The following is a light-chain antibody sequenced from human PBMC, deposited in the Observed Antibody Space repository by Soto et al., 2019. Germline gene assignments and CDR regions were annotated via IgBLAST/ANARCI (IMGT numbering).Light chain of an antibody. V-gene: IGKV1-39*01. Sequence: DIQMTQSPSSLSASVGDRVTSTCRASQNIDNYLIWYQQKPGKAPNLLIYAASSLQSGVPSRFAGSGSGTHFTLTISTLQPEDVGTYFCQQSLSTPIYSFGQGTKVDIK. J-gene: IGKJ2*03. CDR3: QQSLSTPIYS. CDR1: QNIDNY. CDR2: AAS.